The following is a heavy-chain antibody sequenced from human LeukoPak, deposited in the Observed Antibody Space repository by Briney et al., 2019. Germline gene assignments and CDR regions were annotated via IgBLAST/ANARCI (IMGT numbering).Heavy chain of an antibody. J-gene: IGHJ4*02. V-gene: IGHV3-23*01. D-gene: IGHD4-23*01. Sequence: GGSLRLSCAASGFTFSSYAMSWVRQAPGKGLEWVSAISGSGGSTYYADSVKGRFTISRDNSKNTLFLQMNGLRAEDTAVYYCAREVYGGIDYWGQGTLVTVSS. CDR1: GFTFSSYA. CDR2: ISGSGGST. CDR3: AREVYGGIDY.